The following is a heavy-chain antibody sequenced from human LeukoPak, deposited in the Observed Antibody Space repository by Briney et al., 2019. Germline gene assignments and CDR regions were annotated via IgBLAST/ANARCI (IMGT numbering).Heavy chain of an antibody. CDR2: ISPTGSTT. V-gene: IGHV3-74*01. CDR3: ARGPNSNWSGLDF. J-gene: IGHJ4*02. Sequence: GGSLRLSCTASGFSFSGHWMHWARQLPGEGLVWASRISPTGSTTSYADSVKGRFTVSRENDKNTLYPQVNNLRAEDTAVYYCARGPNSNWSGLDFWGQGTLLTVPS. D-gene: IGHD6-6*01. CDR1: GFSFSGHW.